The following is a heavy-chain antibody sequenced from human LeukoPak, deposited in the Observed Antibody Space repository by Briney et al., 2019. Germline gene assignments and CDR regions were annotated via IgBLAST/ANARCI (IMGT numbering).Heavy chain of an antibody. CDR1: GGSISSYY. Sequence: SETLSLTCTVSGGSISSYYWSWIRQPAGKGLEWIGRIYYSETANYNPSLKSRVTISVDTSKNQFSLKLTSVTAADTAVYYCARVYYSSSYDYWYFDLWGRGTLVTVSS. CDR2: IYYSETA. D-gene: IGHD6-13*01. J-gene: IGHJ2*01. CDR3: ARVYYSSSYDYWYFDL. V-gene: IGHV4-4*07.